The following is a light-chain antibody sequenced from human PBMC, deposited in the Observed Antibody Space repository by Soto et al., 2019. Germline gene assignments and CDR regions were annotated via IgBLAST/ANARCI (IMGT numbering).Light chain of an antibody. CDR3: QQYGSSIT. CDR2: DVS. J-gene: IGKJ5*01. Sequence: EIVMTQSPATLSVSPGERATLSCWASQSVSSNLAWYQQKPGQAPRLLIYDVSTRATGIPTRFSGSGSGTEFTLTISRLEPEDFAVYYCQQYGSSITFGQGTRLEIK. CDR1: QSVSSN. V-gene: IGKV3D-15*01.